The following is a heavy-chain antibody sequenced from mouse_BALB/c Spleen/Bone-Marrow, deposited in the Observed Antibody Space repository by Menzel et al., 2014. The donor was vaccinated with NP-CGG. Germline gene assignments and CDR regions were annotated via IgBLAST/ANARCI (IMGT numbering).Heavy chain of an antibody. CDR2: IDPANGNT. V-gene: IGHV14-3*02. Sequence: EVQLQQSGAELVKPGASVKLSCTASGFNIKDTYMHWVKQRPEQGLEWVGRIDPANGNTKYDPKFQGKATITADTSSNTAYLQLSSLTSEDTAVYYCAVYDYEGFAYWGQGTLVTVSA. J-gene: IGHJ3*01. D-gene: IGHD2-4*01. CDR1: GFNIKDTY. CDR3: AVYDYEGFAY.